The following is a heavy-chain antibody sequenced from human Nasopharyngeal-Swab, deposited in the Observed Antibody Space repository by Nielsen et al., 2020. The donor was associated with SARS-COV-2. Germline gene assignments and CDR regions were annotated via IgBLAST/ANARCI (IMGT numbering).Heavy chain of an antibody. D-gene: IGHD2-15*01. J-gene: IGHJ5*02. V-gene: IGHV5-10-1*01. Sequence: KVSCKGSGYSFTTYWITWVRQLPGKGLEWMGMIAPRDSYTTYSPSFQGHVTISADKSIRTAYLQWSSLKASDTAMYYCATLPSPFSSCSWGQGTLVTVSS. CDR1: GYSFTTYW. CDR2: IAPRDSYT. CDR3: ATLPSPFSSCS.